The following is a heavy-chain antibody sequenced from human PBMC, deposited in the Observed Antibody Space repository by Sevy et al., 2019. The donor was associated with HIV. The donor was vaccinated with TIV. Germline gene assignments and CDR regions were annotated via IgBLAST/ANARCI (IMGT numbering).Heavy chain of an antibody. CDR3: SATREYYSDSYGYFDY. CDR2: FDPEDWER. D-gene: IGHD3-22*01. V-gene: IGHV1-24*01. J-gene: IGHJ4*02. CDR1: GHTLTDLS. Sequence: ASVKVSCKASGHTLTDLSMHWVRQAPGKGFEWIGRFDPEDWERIYAQKFQGRVTMTEDTSTDTAYMELSSLRSEDTAVYYCSATREYYSDSYGYFDYWGQGTLVTVSS.